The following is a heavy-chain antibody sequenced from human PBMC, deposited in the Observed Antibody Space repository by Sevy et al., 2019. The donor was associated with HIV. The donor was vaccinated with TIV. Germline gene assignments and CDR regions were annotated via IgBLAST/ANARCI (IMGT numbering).Heavy chain of an antibody. J-gene: IGHJ4*02. CDR3: ASLRYSYSNY. D-gene: IGHD5-18*01. V-gene: IGHV4-34*01. CDR2: INHSGST. CDR1: GGSFSGYY. Sequence: SETLSLTCAVYGGSFSGYYWSWIRQPPGKGLEWIGEINHSGSTNYNPSLKSRVTISVDTSKNQFSLKLSSVTAADTAVYYCASLRYSYSNYWGQGTLVTVSS.